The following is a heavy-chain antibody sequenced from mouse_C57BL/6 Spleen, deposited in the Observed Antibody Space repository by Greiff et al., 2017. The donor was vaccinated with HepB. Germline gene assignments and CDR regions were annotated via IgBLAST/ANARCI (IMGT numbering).Heavy chain of an antibody. J-gene: IGHJ4*01. CDR2: IDPEDGET. D-gene: IGHD2-2*01. Sequence: VQLKESGAELVKPGASVKLSCTASGFNIKDYYMHWVKQRTEQGLEWIGRIDPEDGETKYAPKFQGKATITADTTSNTAYLQLSSLTSEDTAVYYCARMVTTEDYYAMDYWGQGTSVTVSS. V-gene: IGHV14-2*01. CDR1: GFNIKDYY. CDR3: ARMVTTEDYYAMDY.